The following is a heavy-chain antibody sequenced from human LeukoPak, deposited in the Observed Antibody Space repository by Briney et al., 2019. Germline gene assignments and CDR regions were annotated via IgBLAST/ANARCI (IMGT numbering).Heavy chain of an antibody. D-gene: IGHD4-23*01. V-gene: IGHV4-30-2*01. Sequence: PSETLSLTCAVSGGSISSGGDSWSWIRQPPGKGLDWIGDIYHSGSTYYNPSLKSRVTISVDRSKNQFSLKLSSVTAADTAVYYCARAPYDGNSGFQQNHYFDYWGQGTLVTVSS. CDR1: GGSISSGGDS. CDR3: ARAPYDGNSGFQQNHYFDY. CDR2: IYHSGST. J-gene: IGHJ4*02.